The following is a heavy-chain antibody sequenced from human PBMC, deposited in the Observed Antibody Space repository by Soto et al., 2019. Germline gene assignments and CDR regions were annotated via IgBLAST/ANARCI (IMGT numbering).Heavy chain of an antibody. Sequence: QVQLVQSGAEVKKPGASVKVSCKASGYTFTSYAMHWVRQAPGQRLEWMGWINAGNGNTKYSQKFQGRVTITRHTPASTAHIEVSSLRSEDTAVYYCARDIGGPDDAFDIWGQGTMVTVSS. CDR2: INAGNGNT. CDR3: ARDIGGPDDAFDI. V-gene: IGHV1-3*01. J-gene: IGHJ3*02. CDR1: GYTFTSYA. D-gene: IGHD3-10*01.